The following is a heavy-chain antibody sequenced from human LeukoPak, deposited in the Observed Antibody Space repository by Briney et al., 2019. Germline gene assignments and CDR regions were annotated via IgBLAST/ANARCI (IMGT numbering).Heavy chain of an antibody. J-gene: IGHJ1*01. CDR2: ITHTGTT. D-gene: IGHD3-10*01. Sequence: SETLSLTCAVYGGTFSGYYWAWIRQFPGKGLEWIGEITHTGTTNYNPSLKSRVVMSIDASKNQFSLKLTSVTAADVALYFCARPFTPIVRGVMRFWGQGTLVAVSS. CDR1: GGTFSGYY. CDR3: ARPFTPIVRGVMRF. V-gene: IGHV4-34*08.